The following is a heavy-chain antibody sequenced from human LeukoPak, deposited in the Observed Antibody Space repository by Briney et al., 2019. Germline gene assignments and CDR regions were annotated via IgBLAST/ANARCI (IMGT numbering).Heavy chain of an antibody. Sequence: GGSLRLSCAASGFTFSSYGVHWVRQAPGKGLEWVAFIRYDRSNKYYADSVKGRFTISRDNSKNTLYLQMNSLRADGTALYYCAKNEVWWLPDSWGQGTLVTVSS. CDR3: AKNEVWWLPDS. J-gene: IGHJ4*02. CDR2: IRYDRSNK. CDR1: GFTFSSYG. V-gene: IGHV3-30*02. D-gene: IGHD5-12*01.